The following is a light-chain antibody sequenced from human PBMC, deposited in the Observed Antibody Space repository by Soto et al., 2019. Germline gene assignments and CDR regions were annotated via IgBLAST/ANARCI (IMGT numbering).Light chain of an antibody. CDR3: QQRSNWPPLT. J-gene: IGKJ4*01. Sequence: EIVLTQSPATLSLSPGERATLSCRASQSVSSYLAWYQQKPGQAPRLLIYDASNRATGIPARFSGSGSGTAFTPTISSLEPEDFAVYYCQQRSNWPPLTFGGGTKVEIK. V-gene: IGKV3-11*01. CDR2: DAS. CDR1: QSVSSY.